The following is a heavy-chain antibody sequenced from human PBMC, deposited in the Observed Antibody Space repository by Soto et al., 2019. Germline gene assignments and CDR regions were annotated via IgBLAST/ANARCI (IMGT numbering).Heavy chain of an antibody. CDR3: ARSPAYGDYANLDT. CDR1: GDSVSKYY. Sequence: SETLSLTCTVSGDSVSKYYWNWIRQPAGKGLEWIGRIHSTRSPNYNPSIKSRVTMSVDTSKNQFSLKLNLTSVTAADTAVYYCARSPAYGDYANLDTWGQGTLVTGSS. J-gene: IGHJ5*02. CDR2: IHSTRSP. D-gene: IGHD4-17*01. V-gene: IGHV4-4*07.